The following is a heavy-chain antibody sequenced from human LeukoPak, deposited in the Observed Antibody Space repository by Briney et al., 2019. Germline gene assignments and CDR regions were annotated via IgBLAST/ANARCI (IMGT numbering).Heavy chain of an antibody. CDR2: IVVAGGDT. CDR1: GFTFSDSA. V-gene: IGHV1-58*02. Sequence: SVTVSNKASGFTFSDSAILWVRLARGQGLEWIGWIVVAGGDTKYAQRFQERVTITRDMSISTAYMELSSLRPEDTAVYYCGSDYYATSRHDYSGQGTLVTVSS. CDR3: GSDYYATSRHDY. J-gene: IGHJ4*02. D-gene: IGHD3-10*01.